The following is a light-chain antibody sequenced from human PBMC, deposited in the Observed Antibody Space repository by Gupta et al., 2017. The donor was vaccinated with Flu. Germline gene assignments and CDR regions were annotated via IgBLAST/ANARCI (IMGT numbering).Light chain of an antibody. CDR2: WAA. J-gene: IGKJ2*03. CDR3: QQYYNSPLS. V-gene: IGKV4-1*01. CDR1: QSVLYSSQNKDY. Sequence: NCKSSQSVLYSSQNKDYLAWYQQKPGQPPKLLITWAATRESGVPDRFSGSGSGTDFTLAISSLQAEDVAVYYCQQYYNSPLSFGQGTKLEIK.